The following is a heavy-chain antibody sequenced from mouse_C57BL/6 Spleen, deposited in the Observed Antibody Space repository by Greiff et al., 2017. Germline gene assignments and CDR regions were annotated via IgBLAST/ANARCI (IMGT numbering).Heavy chain of an antibody. CDR1: GYTFTSYW. J-gene: IGHJ4*01. CDR3: ASRGHAMDY. Sequence: QVQLQQSGAELAKPGASVKLSCKASGYTFTSYWMHWVKQRPGQGLEWIGYINPSSGYTKYNQKFKDKDTLTADKSSSTAYMQLSSLTYEDAAVYYCASRGHAMDYWGQGTSVTVAS. V-gene: IGHV1-7*01. CDR2: INPSSGYT.